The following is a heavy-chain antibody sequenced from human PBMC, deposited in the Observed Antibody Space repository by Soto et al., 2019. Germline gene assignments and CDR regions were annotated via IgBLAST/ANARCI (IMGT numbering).Heavy chain of an antibody. CDR2: IWYDGSNK. J-gene: IGHJ4*02. CDR3: ASDQSY. CDR1: GFTFSSYG. V-gene: IGHV3-33*01. Sequence: QVQLVESGGGVVQPGRSLRLSCAASGFTFSSYGMHWVRQAPGKGLAWVAVIWYDGSNKYYADSVQGRFTNSRDNSQNTLYLQMNSLRAEDTAVYYCASDQSYWCQGTLVTVSS.